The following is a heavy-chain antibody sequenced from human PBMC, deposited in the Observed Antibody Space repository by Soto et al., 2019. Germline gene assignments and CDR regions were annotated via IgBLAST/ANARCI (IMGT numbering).Heavy chain of an antibody. J-gene: IGHJ4*02. CDR2: IKQDGSEK. CDR3: ARDGGEGSSSWGDY. Sequence: EVQLVESGGGLVQPGGSLRLSCAASGFTFSSYWMSWVRQAPGKGLEWVANIKQDGSEKYYVDSVKGRFTISRDNAKNSLYLQRNSLRAADTAVYYCARDGGEGSSSWGDYWGQGTLVTVSS. D-gene: IGHD6-6*01. CDR1: GFTFSSYW. V-gene: IGHV3-7*01.